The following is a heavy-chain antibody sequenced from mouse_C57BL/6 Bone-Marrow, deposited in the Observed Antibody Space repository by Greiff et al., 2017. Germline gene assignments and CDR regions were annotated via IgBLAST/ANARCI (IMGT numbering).Heavy chain of an antibody. V-gene: IGHV1-82*01. CDR3: ARGYYGNPSGFAY. D-gene: IGHD2-1*01. CDR2: IYPGDGDT. Sequence: SGYAFSSSWMNWVKQRPGKGLEWIGRIYPGDGDTNYNGKFKGKATLTADKSSSTAYMQLSSLTSEDSAVYFCARGYYGNPSGFAYWGQGTLVTVSA. J-gene: IGHJ3*01. CDR1: GYAFSSSW.